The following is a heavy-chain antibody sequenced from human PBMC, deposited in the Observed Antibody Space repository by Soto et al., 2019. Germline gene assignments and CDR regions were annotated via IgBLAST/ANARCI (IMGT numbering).Heavy chain of an antibody. D-gene: IGHD2-2*02. CDR1: GYTISNYA. Sequence: QVQLVQSGAEVKKPGASVKVSCKASGYTISNYAMSWVRQAPGQGLEWMGWMSAYNGHTNYAQKLQGRVTMTTDTSTSTAYMELRSLRSDDTAVYYCAKCSASCYNGFDYWGQGTLVTVSS. CDR2: MSAYNGHT. J-gene: IGHJ4*02. CDR3: AKCSASCYNGFDY. V-gene: IGHV1-18*04.